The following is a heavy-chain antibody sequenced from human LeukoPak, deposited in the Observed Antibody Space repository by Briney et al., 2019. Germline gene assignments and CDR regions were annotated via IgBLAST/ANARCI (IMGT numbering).Heavy chain of an antibody. CDR3: ARLFRSIGGIAAALDY. CDR1: GYTFTGYG. CDR2: ISAYNGNT. Sequence: ASVKVSCKASGYTFTGYGISWVRQAPGQGLEWMGWISAYNGNTNYAQKLQGRVTMTTDTSTSTAYMELRSLRSDDTAVYYCARLFRSIGGIAAALDYWGQGTLVTVSS. V-gene: IGHV1-18*01. J-gene: IGHJ4*02. D-gene: IGHD6-13*01.